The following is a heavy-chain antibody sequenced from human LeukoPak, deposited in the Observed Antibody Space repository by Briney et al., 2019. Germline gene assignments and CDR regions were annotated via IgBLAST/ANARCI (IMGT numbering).Heavy chain of an antibody. CDR1: GGTFSSYA. Sequence: SVKVSCKASGGTFSSYAISWVRQAPGQGLEWMGRIIPILGIANYAQKFQGRVTITADKSTGTAYMELSSLRSEDTAVYYCARDLGYNWNYWFDPWGQGTLATVSS. V-gene: IGHV1-69*04. CDR3: ARDLGYNWNYWFDP. J-gene: IGHJ5*02. CDR2: IIPILGIA. D-gene: IGHD1-7*01.